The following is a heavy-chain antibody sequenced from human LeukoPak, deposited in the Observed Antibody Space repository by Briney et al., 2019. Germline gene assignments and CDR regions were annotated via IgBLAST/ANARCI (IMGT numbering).Heavy chain of an antibody. CDR1: GYTFTSYG. J-gene: IGHJ4*02. V-gene: IGHV1-18*04. CDR3: ARAIHFDWLLYPWFDY. Sequence: GASVKASCKASGYTFTSYGIIWVRPAPGQGLEWIGWISAYNGNPNNAHKLQGRVTMTTDTSTSTAYMELRSLRPDDTAVYYCARAIHFDWLLYPWFDYWGQGTLVTVSS. D-gene: IGHD3-9*01. CDR2: ISAYNGNP.